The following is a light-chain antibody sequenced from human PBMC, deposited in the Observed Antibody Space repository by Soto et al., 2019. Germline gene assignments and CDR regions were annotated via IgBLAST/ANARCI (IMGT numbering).Light chain of an antibody. CDR3: QQHNNWPPWT. CDR2: GES. V-gene: IGKV3-15*01. J-gene: IGKJ1*01. CDR1: QSVSSN. Sequence: EIVMTQSPATLSVSPGERATLSCRASQSVSSNLAWHPQKPGQAPRLLMYGESNRATDIPDRFRGSGSGTEFTLTISSLQSADFAVYHCQQHNNWPPWTFGQGTKVEIK.